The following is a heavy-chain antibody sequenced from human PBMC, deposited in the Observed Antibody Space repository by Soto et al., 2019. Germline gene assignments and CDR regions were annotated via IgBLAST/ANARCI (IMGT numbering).Heavy chain of an antibody. Sequence: GGSLRLSCEASGFMFSTYLMSWVRQAPGKGLEWVANIKQGGNEKFYVDSVKGRFTISRDNAKKSLFLQMNSLRPEDTAVYYCVGALTYEVPYYYYGMDVWGQGTTVTVSS. CDR1: GFMFSTYL. J-gene: IGHJ6*02. V-gene: IGHV3-7*01. CDR2: IKQGGNEK. D-gene: IGHD3-16*01. CDR3: VGALTYEVPYYYYGMDV.